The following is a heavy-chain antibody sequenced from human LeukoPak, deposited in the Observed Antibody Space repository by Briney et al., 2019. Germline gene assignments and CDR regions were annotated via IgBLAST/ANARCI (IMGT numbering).Heavy chain of an antibody. J-gene: IGHJ4*02. D-gene: IGHD6-13*01. V-gene: IGHV1-8*03. Sequence: ASVKVSCKASGYTFTSYDINWVRQATGQGLEWMGWMNPNSGNTGYAQKFQGRVTITRNTSISTAYMELSSLRSEDTAVYYCARVGSQLGAYSSSWLDYWGQGTLVTVS. CDR2: MNPNSGNT. CDR3: ARVGSQLGAYSSSWLDY. CDR1: GYTFTSYD.